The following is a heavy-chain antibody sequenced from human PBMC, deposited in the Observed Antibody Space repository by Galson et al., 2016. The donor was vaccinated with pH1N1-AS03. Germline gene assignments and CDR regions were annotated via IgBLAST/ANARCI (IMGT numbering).Heavy chain of an antibody. CDR2: ITSRGST. V-gene: IGHV3-23*01. Sequence: SLRLSCAASGSIFSNYAMSWVRQAPGKGLEWVSAITSRGSTYYADSVEGRFTISRDNSKNTLYLQMNSLRAEDTAVYYCAKDPIQYGDYVWYFDYWGQGTLVTVSS. CDR1: GSIFSNYA. J-gene: IGHJ4*02. CDR3: AKDPIQYGDYVWYFDY. D-gene: IGHD4-17*01.